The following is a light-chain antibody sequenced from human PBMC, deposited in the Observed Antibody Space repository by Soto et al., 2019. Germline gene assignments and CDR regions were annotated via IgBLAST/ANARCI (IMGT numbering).Light chain of an antibody. CDR1: QSVLYKSNNKNS. V-gene: IGKV4-1*01. J-gene: IGKJ1*01. Sequence: DIVMTQSPDSLAVSLGERATINCKSSQSVLYKSNNKNSLAWYQQKPGQPPRLLIYWESSRGSGVPHRSSGCGPGTDFTLAISTLQAEDVPVYYCQQYYDTPRTIGQGTKVEIK. CDR3: QQYYDTPRT. CDR2: WES.